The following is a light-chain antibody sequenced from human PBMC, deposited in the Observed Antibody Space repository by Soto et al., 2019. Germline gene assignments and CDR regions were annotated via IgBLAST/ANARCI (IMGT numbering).Light chain of an antibody. CDR2: DPF. Sequence: EIVLTQSPATLSLSPGERATLSCRASQSVSSYLAWYQQKPGQAPRLLIYDPFNRATGIPARFSGSGSGTDFTLTISSLEPEDFAVYYCQQRSDGPAFTFGQGTKLEIK. V-gene: IGKV3-11*01. CDR1: QSVSSY. CDR3: QQRSDGPAFT. J-gene: IGKJ2*01.